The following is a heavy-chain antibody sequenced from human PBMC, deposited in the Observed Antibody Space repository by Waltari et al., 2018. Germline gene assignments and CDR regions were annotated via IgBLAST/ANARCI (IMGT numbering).Heavy chain of an antibody. V-gene: IGHV5-10-1*03. D-gene: IGHD3-10*01. J-gene: IGHJ4*02. CDR3: VRGVGSPGDY. Sequence: EVQLVQSGAEVKTPGESLRLSCTGSGYTFTSYWINWVRQMPGKGLEWMGRIDPTDSETHYNPSFQGHVTISADKSTSTAYVQWNSLKASDTATYYCVRGVGSPGDYWGQGTLVTVSS. CDR2: IDPTDSET. CDR1: GYTFTSYW.